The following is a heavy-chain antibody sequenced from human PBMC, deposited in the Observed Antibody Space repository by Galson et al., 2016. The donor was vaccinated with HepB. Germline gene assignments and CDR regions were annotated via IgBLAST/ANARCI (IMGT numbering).Heavy chain of an antibody. CDR1: GFTFSSYS. D-gene: IGHD6-6*01. V-gene: IGHV3-48*02. Sequence: SLRLSCAASGFTFSSYSMNWVRQAPGKGLEWVSYISTSSSTIYYADSVKGRFTISRDNAKNSLYLQMNSLRDEDTAVYYCASFEYNSSLVDPWGQGTLVTGSS. CDR3: ASFEYNSSLVDP. CDR2: ISTSSSTI. J-gene: IGHJ5*02.